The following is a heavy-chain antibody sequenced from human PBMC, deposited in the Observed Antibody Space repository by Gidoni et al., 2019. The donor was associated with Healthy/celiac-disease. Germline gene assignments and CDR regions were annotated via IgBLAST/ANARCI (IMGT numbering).Heavy chain of an antibody. V-gene: IGHV1-58*02. J-gene: IGHJ6*02. Sequence: QMQLVQSGPEVTKPGTSVKVSCKASVFTFTSSAIQWVRQARGQRLEWIGWSVVGSGNTNYAQKFQERVTITRDMSTSTAYMELSSLRSEDTAVYYCAAGGIVGATGYYYYYGMDVWGQGTTVTVSS. CDR3: AAGGIVGATGYYYYYGMDV. D-gene: IGHD1-26*01. CDR1: VFTFTSSA. CDR2: SVVGSGNT.